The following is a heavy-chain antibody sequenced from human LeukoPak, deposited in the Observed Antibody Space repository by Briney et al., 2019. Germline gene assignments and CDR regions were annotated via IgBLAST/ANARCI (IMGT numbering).Heavy chain of an antibody. Sequence: PSETLSLTCAVYGGSFSGYYWSWIRQPPGKGLEWTGEINHSGSANYNPSLKSRVTISVDTSKNQFSLRLSSVTAADTAVYYCARDFYSSSPWGNNWFDPWGQGTLVTVSS. D-gene: IGHD6-13*01. CDR2: INHSGSA. V-gene: IGHV4-34*01. CDR1: GGSFSGYY. CDR3: ARDFYSSSPWGNNWFDP. J-gene: IGHJ5*02.